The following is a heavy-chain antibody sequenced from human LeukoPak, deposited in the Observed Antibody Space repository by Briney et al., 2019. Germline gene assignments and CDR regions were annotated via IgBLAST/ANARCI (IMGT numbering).Heavy chain of an antibody. CDR2: IYYSGST. V-gene: IGHV4-59*08. D-gene: IGHD3-3*01. CDR1: GGSISSYY. Sequence: PSETLSLTCTVSGGSISSYYWSWIRQPPGKGLEWIGYIYYSGSTNYNPSLKSRVTISVDTSKNQFSLKLSSVTAADTAVYYCASQYYDFWSGGNAFDIWGQGTMVTVSS. J-gene: IGHJ3*02. CDR3: ASQYYDFWSGGNAFDI.